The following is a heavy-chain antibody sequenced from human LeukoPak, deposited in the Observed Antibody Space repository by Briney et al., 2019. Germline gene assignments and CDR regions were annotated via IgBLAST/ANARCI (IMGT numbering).Heavy chain of an antibody. J-gene: IGHJ4*02. D-gene: IGHD5-24*01. Sequence: GASVKVSCKASGFTFTSSAVQWVRRARGQRLEWIGWIVVGSGNTNYAQKFQERVTIIRDMSTSTAYMELSSLRSEDTAVYYCAAMATWPRDFDYWGQGTLVTVSS. CDR3: AAMATWPRDFDY. V-gene: IGHV1-58*01. CDR1: GFTFTSSA. CDR2: IVVGSGNT.